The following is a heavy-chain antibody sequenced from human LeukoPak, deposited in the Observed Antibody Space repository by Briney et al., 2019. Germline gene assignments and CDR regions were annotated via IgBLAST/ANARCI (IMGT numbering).Heavy chain of an antibody. V-gene: IGHV3-49*04. Sequence: GGSLRLSCTASGFTFGDYAMGWVRQAPGKGLEWVGFIRSKAYGGTTEYAASVKGRFTISRDDSKSIAYLQMNSLKTEDTAVYYCTREVRYLYYYYYYMDVWGKGTTVTISS. D-gene: IGHD1-1*01. CDR3: TREVRYLYYYYYYMDV. CDR1: GFTFGDYA. CDR2: IRSKAYGGTT. J-gene: IGHJ6*03.